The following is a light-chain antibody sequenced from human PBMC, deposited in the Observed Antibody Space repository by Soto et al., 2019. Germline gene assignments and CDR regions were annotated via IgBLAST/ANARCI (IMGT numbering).Light chain of an antibody. Sequence: DIQMTQSPSTLSASVGDRVTITCRAIQSISRWLAWYQQKPGKAPKLLIYDASSLQSGVPSRFSGSGSGTEFTLTISSLQPDDFATYYCQQYNTYSLFGPGTKVDIK. CDR2: DAS. CDR1: QSISRW. V-gene: IGKV1-5*01. J-gene: IGKJ3*01. CDR3: QQYNTYSL.